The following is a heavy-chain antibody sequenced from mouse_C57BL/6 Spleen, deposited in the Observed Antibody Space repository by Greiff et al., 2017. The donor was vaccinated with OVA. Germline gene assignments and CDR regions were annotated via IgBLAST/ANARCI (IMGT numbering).Heavy chain of an antibody. J-gene: IGHJ2*01. CDR3: AREVTGTYVDY. CDR2: IYPGDGDT. V-gene: IGHV1-82*01. Sequence: VQLQQSGPELVKPGASVKISCKASGYAFSSSWMNWVKQRPGKGLEWIGRIYPGDGDTNYNGKFKGKATLTADKSSSTAYMQLSSLTSEDSAVYFCAREVTGTYVDYWGQGTTLTVSS. CDR1: GYAFSSSW. D-gene: IGHD4-1*01.